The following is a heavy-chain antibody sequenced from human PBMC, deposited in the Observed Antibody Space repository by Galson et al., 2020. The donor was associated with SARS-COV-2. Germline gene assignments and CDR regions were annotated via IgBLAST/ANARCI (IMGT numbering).Heavy chain of an antibody. Sequence: SEALSLTCTVSGGSISSGGYYWSWIRQQPGKGLEWIGYIYYSGSTYYNPSLKSRVTISVDTSKNQFSLKLSSVTAADTAMYYCARQYSSSWYFDYYGMDVWGQGTTVTVSS. D-gene: IGHD6-13*01. CDR3: ARQYSSSWYFDYYGMDV. V-gene: IGHV4-31*03. CDR2: IYYSGST. CDR1: GGSISSGGYY. J-gene: IGHJ6*02.